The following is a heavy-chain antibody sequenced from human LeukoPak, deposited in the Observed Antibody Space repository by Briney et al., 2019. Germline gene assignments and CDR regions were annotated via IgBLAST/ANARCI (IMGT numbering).Heavy chain of an antibody. CDR1: GASFTIYW. CDR3: ARLPLRSQNWLAS. J-gene: IGHJ5*01. Sequence: GESLKISCKGYGASFTIYWVARGRQMPGKGLEWMGIIFPGDSDTRYSPSIQGQVTISVDSSISTAYLQWSSLKASDNTNYYCARLPLRSQNWLASWGQGTLVTVSS. V-gene: IGHV5-51*01. CDR2: IFPGDSDT. D-gene: IGHD3-16*01.